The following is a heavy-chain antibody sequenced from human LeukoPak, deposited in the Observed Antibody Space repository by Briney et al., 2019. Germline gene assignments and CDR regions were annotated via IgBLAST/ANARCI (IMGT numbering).Heavy chain of an antibody. CDR2: IYSGGST. D-gene: IGHD2-21*01. CDR1: GFTVSSNY. CDR3: ARVRHIVVAYGMDV. V-gene: IGHV3-53*05. J-gene: IGHJ6*02. Sequence: GSLRLSCAASGFTVSSNYMSWVRQAPGKGLEWVSVIYSGGSTYYADSVKGRFTISRGNSKNTLYLQMNSLRAEDTAVYYCARVRHIVVAYGMDVWGQGTTVTVSS.